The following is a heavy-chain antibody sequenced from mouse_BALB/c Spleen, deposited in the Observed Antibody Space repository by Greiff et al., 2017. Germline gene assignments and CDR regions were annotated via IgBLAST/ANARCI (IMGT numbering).Heavy chain of an antibody. CDR1: GFTFSNYW. CDR3: TRTGTDYAMDY. D-gene: IGHD4-1*01. Sequence: EVKLQQSGGGLVQPGGSMKLSCVASGFTFSNYWMNWVRQSPEKGLEWVAEIRLKSNNYATHYAESVKGRFTISRDDSKSSVYLQMNNLRAEDTGIYYCTRTGTDYAMDYWGQGTSVTVSS. J-gene: IGHJ4*01. V-gene: IGHV6-6*02. CDR2: IRLKSNNYAT.